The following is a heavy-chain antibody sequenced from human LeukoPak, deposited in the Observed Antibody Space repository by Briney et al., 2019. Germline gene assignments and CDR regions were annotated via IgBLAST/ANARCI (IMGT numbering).Heavy chain of an antibody. J-gene: IGHJ4*02. CDR1: GYTFTSNY. CDR2: ISPSGGST. V-gene: IGHV1-46*01. CDR3: ARGPSYYYGSGSYRRAPRPFDY. Sequence: VASVKVSCKAFGYTFTSNYMHWVRQAPGQGPEWMGVISPSGGSTTYAQKFQGRVTLTRDMSTSTDYLELSSLRSEDTAVYYCARGPSYYYGSGSYRRAPRPFDYWGQGTLVTVSS. D-gene: IGHD3-10*01.